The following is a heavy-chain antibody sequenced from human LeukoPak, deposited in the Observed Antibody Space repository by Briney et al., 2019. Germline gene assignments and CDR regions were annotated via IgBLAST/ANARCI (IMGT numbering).Heavy chain of an antibody. D-gene: IGHD3-10*02. CDR2: INTNTGNP. V-gene: IGHV7-4-1*02. CDR3: ARDLFNLHYYYGMDV. Sequence: ASVKVSCKASGYTFTSYAMNWVRQAPGQGLEWMGWINTNTGNPTYAQGFTGRFVFSLDTSVSTAYPQISSLKAEDTAVYYCARDLFNLHYYYGMDVWGQGTTVTVSS. CDR1: GYTFTSYA. J-gene: IGHJ6*02.